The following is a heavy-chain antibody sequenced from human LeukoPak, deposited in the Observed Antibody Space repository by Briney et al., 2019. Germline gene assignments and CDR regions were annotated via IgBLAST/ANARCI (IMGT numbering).Heavy chain of an antibody. Sequence: GASVKVSCKASGYTFTSYDINWVRQATGQGLEWMGWMNPNSGNTGYAQKFQGRVTMTRNTSISTAYIELSSLRSEDTAVYYCARGRDGYNSYWFDPWGQGTLVTVSS. CDR3: ARGRDGYNSYWFDP. CDR1: GYTFTSYD. D-gene: IGHD5-24*01. CDR2: MNPNSGNT. V-gene: IGHV1-8*01. J-gene: IGHJ5*02.